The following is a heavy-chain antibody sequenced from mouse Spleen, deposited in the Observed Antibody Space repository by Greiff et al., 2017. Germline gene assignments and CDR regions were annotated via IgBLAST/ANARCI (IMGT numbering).Heavy chain of an antibody. CDR2: IRSKSSNYAT. J-gene: IGHJ2*01. D-gene: IGHD4-1*01. Sequence: VQLVESGGGLVQPKGSLKLSYAASGFTFNTYAMHWVRQAPGKGLEWVARIRSKSSNYATYYADSVKDRFTISRDDSQSMLYLQMNNLKTEDTAMYYCVREGKLGHYFDYWGQGTTLTVSS. CDR1: GFTFNTYA. V-gene: IGHV10-3*01. CDR3: VREGKLGHYFDY.